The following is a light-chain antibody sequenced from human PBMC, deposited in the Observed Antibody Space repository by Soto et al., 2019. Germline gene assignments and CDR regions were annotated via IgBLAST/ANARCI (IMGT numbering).Light chain of an antibody. CDR3: SSYTGSSPVV. Sequence: QSALTQPASVSGSPGQSITISCTGTSSDVGGYNYVSWYQQHPGKAPKLMIYDVSNRPSGVSNRFSGSKSGNTASLTISGLQAEDEDDYYCSSYTGSSPVVFGGGTKLTVL. J-gene: IGLJ2*01. CDR1: SSDVGGYNY. CDR2: DVS. V-gene: IGLV2-14*01.